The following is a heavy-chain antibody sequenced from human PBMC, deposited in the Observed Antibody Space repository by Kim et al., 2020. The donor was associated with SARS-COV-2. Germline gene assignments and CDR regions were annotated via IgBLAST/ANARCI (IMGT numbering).Heavy chain of an antibody. D-gene: IGHD3-10*01. Sequence: SLKRLVTISVDTSKNQFPLKLSSVTAADTAVYYCARAMDTMVRGGYYFDYWGQGTLVTVSS. J-gene: IGHJ4*02. CDR3: ARAMDTMVRGGYYFDY. V-gene: IGHV4-34*01.